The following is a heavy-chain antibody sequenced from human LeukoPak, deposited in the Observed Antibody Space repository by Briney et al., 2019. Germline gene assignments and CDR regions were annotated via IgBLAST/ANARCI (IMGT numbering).Heavy chain of an antibody. CDR3: ARGFRYCSSTSCYAFDI. Sequence: SETLSLTCTVSGGSTSNYYWSWIRQPPGKGLEWIGYIYYSGSTNYNPSLKSRVTISVDTSKNQFSLKLSSVTAADTAVYYCARGFRYCSSTSCYAFDIWGQGTMVTVSS. CDR2: IYYSGST. V-gene: IGHV4-59*01. D-gene: IGHD2-2*01. CDR1: GGSTSNYY. J-gene: IGHJ3*02.